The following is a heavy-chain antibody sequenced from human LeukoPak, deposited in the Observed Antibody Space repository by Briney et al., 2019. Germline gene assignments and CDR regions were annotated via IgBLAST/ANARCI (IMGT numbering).Heavy chain of an antibody. CDR1: GFTFSSYA. D-gene: IGHD2-21*02. Sequence: PGGSLRLSCAASGFTFSSYAMHWVRQAPGKGLEWMAVISFVESNTHYADSVKGRFTISRDNAKNSLYLQMNSLRAEDTALYYCASLLYDAFDIWGQGTMVTVSS. CDR2: ISFVESNT. J-gene: IGHJ3*02. CDR3: ASLLYDAFDI. V-gene: IGHV3-30-3*01.